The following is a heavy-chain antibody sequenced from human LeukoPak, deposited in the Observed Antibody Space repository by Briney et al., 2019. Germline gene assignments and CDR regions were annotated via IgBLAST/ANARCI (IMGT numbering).Heavy chain of an antibody. CDR2: INPNSGGT. D-gene: IGHD2-15*01. CDR1: GYTFTGYY. Sequence: ASVKVSCKASGYTFTGYYMHWVRQAPGQGLERMGWINPNSGGTNYAQKFQGRVTMTRDTSISTAYMELSRLRSDDTAVYYCARELGYCSGGSCLYFDYWGQGTLVTVSS. V-gene: IGHV1-2*02. J-gene: IGHJ4*02. CDR3: ARELGYCSGGSCLYFDY.